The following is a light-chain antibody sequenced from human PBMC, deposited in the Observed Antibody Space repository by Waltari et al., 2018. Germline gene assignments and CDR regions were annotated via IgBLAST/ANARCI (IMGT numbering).Light chain of an antibody. J-gene: IGLJ3*02. V-gene: IGLV2-14*01. Sequence: QSALTQPASVSGSPGQSITISCTGTSSDVGGYNYVSWYQQHPGKAPKLMIYDVSKRPAGVSNRFSGGKSGNTASLTISGLQAEDEADYYCSSYTSSSTWVFGGGTKLTVL. CDR3: SSYTSSSTWV. CDR2: DVS. CDR1: SSDVGGYNY.